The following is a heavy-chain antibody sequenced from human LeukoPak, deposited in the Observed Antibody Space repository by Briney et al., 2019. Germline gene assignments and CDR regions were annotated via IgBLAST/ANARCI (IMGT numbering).Heavy chain of an antibody. D-gene: IGHD3-10*01. V-gene: IGHV4-34*01. CDR3: ARHPTYYYGSGPSPWYNWFDP. CDR2: INHSGST. J-gene: IGHJ5*02. Sequence: PSETLSLTCAVYGGSFSGYHWSWIRQPPGKGLEWIGEINHSGSTNYNPSLKSRVTISVDTSKNQFSLKLSSVTAADTAVYYCARHPTYYYGSGPSPWYNWFDPWGQGTLVTVSS. CDR1: GGSFSGYH.